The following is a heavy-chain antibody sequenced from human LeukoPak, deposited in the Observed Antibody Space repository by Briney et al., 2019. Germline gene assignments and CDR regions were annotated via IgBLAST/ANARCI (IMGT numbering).Heavy chain of an antibody. J-gene: IGHJ4*02. CDR2: MHYSGVT. V-gene: IGHV4-59*01. CDR3: ASILYGSNGFDY. Sequence: PSETLSLNCTVSGGSISSYYWSWIRQPPGKGLEYIAYMHYSGVTNYNPSLKSRVSMSVDTSKNQLSLRLTSVTAADTAVYYCASILYGSNGFDYWGQGTLVTVSS. D-gene: IGHD4/OR15-4a*01. CDR1: GGSISSYY.